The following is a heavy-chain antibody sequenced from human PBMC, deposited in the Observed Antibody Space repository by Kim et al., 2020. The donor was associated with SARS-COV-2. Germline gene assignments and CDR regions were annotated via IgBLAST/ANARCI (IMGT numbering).Heavy chain of an antibody. J-gene: IGHJ4*02. V-gene: IGHV3-23*01. CDR3: AENYGSGSFDY. CDR1: GFILNRHA. Sequence: GGSLRLSCAASGFILNRHAMSWVRQAPGKGLEWVSSISGSGDIIKYRDSVKGRFTISRDISQNTLYLKMNSLRAEDTAVYYCAENYGSGSFDYWGQGTLVIVSS. CDR2: ISGSGDII. D-gene: IGHD3-10*01.